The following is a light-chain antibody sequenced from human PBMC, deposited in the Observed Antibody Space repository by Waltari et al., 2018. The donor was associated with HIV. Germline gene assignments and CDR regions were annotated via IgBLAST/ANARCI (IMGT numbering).Light chain of an antibody. V-gene: IGKV1-39*01. CDR2: GAF. CDR1: QSISTY. Sequence: DIQMTQSPSSLSASVGDRVTITCRASQSISTYLNWYPQKPGEAPKLLIYGAFSLQSGVPSGFSGSGSGTDFTLTITSLQPEDFATYYCQQSYRIPLTFGGGTKVEL. J-gene: IGKJ4*01. CDR3: QQSYRIPLT.